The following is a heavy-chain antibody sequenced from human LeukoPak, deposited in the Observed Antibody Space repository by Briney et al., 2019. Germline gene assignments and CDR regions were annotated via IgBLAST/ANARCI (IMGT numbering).Heavy chain of an antibody. D-gene: IGHD6-13*01. J-gene: IGHJ4*02. CDR3: ARDRGIAAAEVGFDY. CDR1: GYTFTSYG. V-gene: IGHV1-18*01. Sequence: ASVKVSCKASGYTFTSYGISWVRQAPGQGLEWMGWISAYNDNTNYAQKLQGRVTMTTDTSTSTAYMELRSLRSDDTAVYYCARDRGIAAAEVGFDYWGQGTLVTVSS. CDR2: ISAYNDNT.